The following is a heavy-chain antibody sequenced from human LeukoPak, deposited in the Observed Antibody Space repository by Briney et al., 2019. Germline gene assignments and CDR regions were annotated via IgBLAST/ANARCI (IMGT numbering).Heavy chain of an antibody. CDR2: IYYSGST. D-gene: IGHD3-16*02. CDR1: GGSIRSYY. Sequence: SETLSLTCTVSGGSIRSYYWSWIRQPPGKGLDWIGDIYYSGSTNYNPSLKSRVTISVDTSKNQFSLKLSSVTAADTAVYYCARGRLRLGELSLSGYYYYMDVWGKGTTVTVSS. J-gene: IGHJ6*03. V-gene: IGHV4-59*12. CDR3: ARGRLRLGELSLSGYYYYMDV.